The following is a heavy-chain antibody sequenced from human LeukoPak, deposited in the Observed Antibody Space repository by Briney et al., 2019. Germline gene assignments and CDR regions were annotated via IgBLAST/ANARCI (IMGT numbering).Heavy chain of an antibody. J-gene: IGHJ5*02. CDR3: VRGQSGFKFEP. CDR2: MNPNSGNT. D-gene: IGHD5-12*01. CDR1: GYTFTNYD. V-gene: IGHV1-8*01. Sequence: ASVTVSCKASGYTFTNYDINWVRQAAGQGLQWMGWMNPNSGNTGYPQRFQGRVTMTRDTSINTAYMELSSLRSEDTAVYYCVRGQSGFKFEPCGQGTLVTVSS.